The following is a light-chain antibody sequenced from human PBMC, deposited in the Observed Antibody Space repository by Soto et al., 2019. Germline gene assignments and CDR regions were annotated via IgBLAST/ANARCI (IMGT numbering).Light chain of an antibody. Sequence: QSVLTQPPSLSAAPGQKVTISCSGSRSNIGNNYVSWYQQLPGTAPKLLIYENNKRPSGIPDRFSGSKSGTSATLGITGLQTGDEADYYCGTWDSSLSIVVFGGGTKLTVL. CDR3: GTWDSSLSIVV. V-gene: IGLV1-51*02. J-gene: IGLJ2*01. CDR1: RSNIGNNY. CDR2: ENN.